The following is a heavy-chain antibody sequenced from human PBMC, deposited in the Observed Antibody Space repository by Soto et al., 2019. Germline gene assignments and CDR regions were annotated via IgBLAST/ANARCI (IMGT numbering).Heavy chain of an antibody. CDR2: ISGSGDKT. Sequence: GGSLRLSCAATGFTFSSDAMNWVRQTPGKGLEWVSGISGSGDKTYYADSVKGRFTISRDNSKNTLYLQLNSLRVEDTAVYYCAKSPRSGYEDPGEYWGQGTQVTVSS. J-gene: IGHJ4*02. CDR1: GFTFSSDA. CDR3: AKSPRSGYEDPGEY. V-gene: IGHV3-23*01. D-gene: IGHD6-25*01.